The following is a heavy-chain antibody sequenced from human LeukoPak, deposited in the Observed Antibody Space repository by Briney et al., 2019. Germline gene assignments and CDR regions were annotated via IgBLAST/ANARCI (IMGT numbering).Heavy chain of an antibody. CDR1: GGSMSAYY. D-gene: IGHD4-17*01. CDR3: ARARAVTTWENSYYYMDV. V-gene: IGHV4-59*12. J-gene: IGHJ6*03. Sequence: SETLSLTCTVSGGSMSAYYWTWVRQPPGRGLEWIGYLYYGRTNYNPALKRRVTISGGSSKNQFSLKLSSVTAADTAVYYCARARAVTTWENSYYYMDVWGKGTTVTVSS. CDR2: LYYGRT.